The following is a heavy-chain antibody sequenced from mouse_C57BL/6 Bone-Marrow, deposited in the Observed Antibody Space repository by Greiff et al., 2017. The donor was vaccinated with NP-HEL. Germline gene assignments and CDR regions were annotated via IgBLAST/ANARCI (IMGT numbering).Heavy chain of an antibody. V-gene: IGHV1-18*01. CDR2: INPNNGGT. J-gene: IGHJ4*01. D-gene: IGHD2-5*01. Sequence: EVQLQQSGPELVKPGASVKIPCKASGYTFTDYNMDWVKQSHGKSLEWIGDINPNNGGTIYNQKFKGKATLTVDKSSSTAYMELRSLTSEDTAVYYCARKCHSNSDYYAMDYWGQGTSVTVSS. CDR1: GYTFTDYN. CDR3: ARKCHSNSDYYAMDY.